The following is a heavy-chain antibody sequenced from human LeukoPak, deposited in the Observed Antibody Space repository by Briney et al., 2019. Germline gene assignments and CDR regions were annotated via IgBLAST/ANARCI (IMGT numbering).Heavy chain of an antibody. Sequence: GGSLRLSCAASGFTFSSYAMSWVRQAPGKGLEWVSAISGSGGSTYYADSVKGRFTTSRDNSKNTVDLQMNSLRAEDTAVYYCARDVIYASEIYSYGDSWGQGTLVTVPS. D-gene: IGHD3-16*01. V-gene: IGHV3-23*01. CDR3: ARDVIYASEIYSYGDS. J-gene: IGHJ4*02. CDR2: ISGSGGST. CDR1: GFTFSSYA.